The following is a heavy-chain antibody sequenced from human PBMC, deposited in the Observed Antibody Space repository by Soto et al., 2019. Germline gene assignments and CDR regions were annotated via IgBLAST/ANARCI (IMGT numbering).Heavy chain of an antibody. D-gene: IGHD3-16*01. CDR2: IYYTGST. CDR3: ARRWGDAFDI. V-gene: IGHV4-59*08. J-gene: IGHJ3*02. CDR1: GGSISSYY. Sequence: PSETLSLTFTVAGGSISSYYGSLIRQPPGKGLEWIGYIYYTGSTNYNPSLKSRVTISVDTSKNQFSLKLSSVTAADTAVYYCARRWGDAFDIWGEGTMVTV.